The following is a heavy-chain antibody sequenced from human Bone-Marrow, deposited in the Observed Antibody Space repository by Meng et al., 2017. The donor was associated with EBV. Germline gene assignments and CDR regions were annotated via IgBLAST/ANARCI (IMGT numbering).Heavy chain of an antibody. CDR3: ARGGDIVATRFDY. D-gene: IGHD5-12*01. V-gene: IGHV4-4*02. J-gene: IGHJ4*02. CDR1: GGSINSSNW. CDR2: IYHSGST. Sequence: QVRLPAPGPGRVKPSGTLSLTFAVSGGSINSSNWWSWVRQPPGKGLEWIGEIYHSGSTNYNPSLKSRVTISVDKSKNQFSLKLSSVTAADTAVYYCARGGDIVATRFDYWGQGTLVTVSS.